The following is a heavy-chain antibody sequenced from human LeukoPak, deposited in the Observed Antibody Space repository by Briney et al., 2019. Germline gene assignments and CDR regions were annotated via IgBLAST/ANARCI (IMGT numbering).Heavy chain of an antibody. CDR2: IIPIFGTA. CDR3: AKYYYGSGGAFDI. D-gene: IGHD3-10*01. J-gene: IGHJ3*02. V-gene: IGHV1-69*05. CDR1: GGTFSSYA. Sequence: ASVKVSCKASGGTFSSYAISWVRQAPGQGLEWMGGIIPIFGTANYAQKFQGRVTITTDESTSTAYMELSSLRSEDTAVYYCAKYYYGSGGAFDIWGQGTMVTVSS.